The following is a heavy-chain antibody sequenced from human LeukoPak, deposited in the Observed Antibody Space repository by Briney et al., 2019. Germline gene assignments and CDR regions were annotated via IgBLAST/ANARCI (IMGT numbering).Heavy chain of an antibody. CDR3: ARGHLHWNYVWYYYYYMDV. CDR1: GYTFTSYD. CDR2: MNPNSGNT. Sequence: GASVKVSCKASGYTFTSYDINWVRQATGQGLEWMGWMNPNSGNTGYAQKFQGRVTMTRNTSISTAYMELSSLRSEETAVYYCARGHLHWNYVWYYYYYMDVWGKGTTVTVSS. J-gene: IGHJ6*03. V-gene: IGHV1-8*01. D-gene: IGHD1-7*01.